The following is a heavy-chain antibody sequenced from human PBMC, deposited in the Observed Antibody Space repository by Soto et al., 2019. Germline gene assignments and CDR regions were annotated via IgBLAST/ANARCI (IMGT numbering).Heavy chain of an antibody. CDR3: AKLFLVVIAIQTTYYYYYYGMDV. D-gene: IGHD2-21*01. CDR1: GFTFSSYA. J-gene: IGHJ6*02. V-gene: IGHV3-23*01. CDR2: ISGSGGST. Sequence: PGGSLRLSCAASGFTFSSYAMSWVRQAPGKGLEWVSAISGSGGSTYYADSVKGRFTISRDNSKNTLYLQMNSLRAEDTAVYYCAKLFLVVIAIQTTYYYYYYGMDVWGQGTTVTVSS.